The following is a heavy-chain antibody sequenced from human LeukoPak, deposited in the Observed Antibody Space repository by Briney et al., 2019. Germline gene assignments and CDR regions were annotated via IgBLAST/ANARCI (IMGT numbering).Heavy chain of an antibody. CDR2: ISYDGSNR. CDR3: ARGKIKGRIVVVPVATPDY. CDR1: GFTFSSYG. J-gene: IGHJ4*02. D-gene: IGHD2-2*01. Sequence: PGRSLRLSCAASGFTFSSYGMHWVRQAPGKGLEWVAVISYDGSNRYYADSVKGRFTIFRDNAKNSVFLQMNSLRAEDTAVYYCARGKIKGRIVVVPVATPDYWGQGTLVTVSS. V-gene: IGHV3-30*03.